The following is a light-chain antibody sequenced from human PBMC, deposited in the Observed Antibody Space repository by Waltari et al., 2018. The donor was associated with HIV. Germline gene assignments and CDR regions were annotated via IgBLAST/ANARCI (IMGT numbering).Light chain of an antibody. CDR1: TSNIGSNY. J-gene: IGLJ3*02. V-gene: IGLV1-51*02. CDR2: EDC. CDR3: GTWDSRLGAGV. Sequence: SVLTQPPSVSAAPGQTITISCPGRTSNIGSNYVAWYQQFPGRAPKFLIYEDCRRPAVIPHRFSGSKSGTSATLDITGLQTGDEADYYCGTWDSRLGAGVFGGGTKVTV.